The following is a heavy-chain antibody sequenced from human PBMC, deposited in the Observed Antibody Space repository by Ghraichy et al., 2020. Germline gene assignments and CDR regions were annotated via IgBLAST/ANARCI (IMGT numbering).Heavy chain of an antibody. CDR1: GGSFSGYY. J-gene: IGHJ4*02. CDR3: ARNVVPAPSPDFDY. V-gene: IGHV4-34*01. CDR2: INHSGST. Sequence: SETLSLTCAVYGGSFSGYYWSWIRQPPGKGLEWIGEINHSGSTNYNPSLKSRVTISVDTSKNQFSLKLSSVTAADTAVYYCARNVVPAPSPDFDYWGQGTLVTVSS. D-gene: IGHD2-2*01.